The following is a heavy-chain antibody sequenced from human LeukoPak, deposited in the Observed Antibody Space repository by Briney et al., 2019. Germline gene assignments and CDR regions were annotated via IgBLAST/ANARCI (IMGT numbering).Heavy chain of an antibody. CDR1: GFTFGDYI. CDR3: TRDPNTRGSPFDY. CDR2: IRSTAYGGTT. D-gene: IGHD1-26*01. J-gene: IGHJ4*02. Sequence: GGSLRLSCTASGFTFGDYIMSWFRQAPGKGLEWVAFIRSTAYGGTTEYAASVKGRFTISGDDYKSIAYLQMNSLKTEDTAVYYCTRDPNTRGSPFDYWGQGTLVTVSS. V-gene: IGHV3-49*03.